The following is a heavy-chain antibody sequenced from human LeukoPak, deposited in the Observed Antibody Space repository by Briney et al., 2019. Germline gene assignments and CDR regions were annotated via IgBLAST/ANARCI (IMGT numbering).Heavy chain of an antibody. CDR1: GITFSNYW. CDR3: AKGGGKVQDY. Sequence: GGSLRLSCAASGITFSNYWMHWVRQAPGKGQVWVSRISSDGSSTNYADSVKGRFTISRDNAKNTLYLQMNSVRAEDTAVYYCAKGGGKVQDYWGQGTLVTVSS. J-gene: IGHJ4*02. D-gene: IGHD4-23*01. V-gene: IGHV3-74*01. CDR2: ISSDGSST.